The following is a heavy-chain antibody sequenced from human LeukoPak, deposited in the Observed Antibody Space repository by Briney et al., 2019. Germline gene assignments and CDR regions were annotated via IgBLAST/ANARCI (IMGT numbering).Heavy chain of an antibody. V-gene: IGHV3-21*01. J-gene: IGHJ5*02. Sequence: GGSLRLSCVASGFTFSNYGMIWVRQVPGKGLEWVSMITSTNYIYYANSVEGRFTISRDNSKNSLYLEMNSLRAEDTAVYYCAGPEGRGSHAWGQGTLVTVSS. D-gene: IGHD1-26*01. CDR3: AGPEGRGSHA. CDR2: MITSTNYI. CDR1: GFTFSNYG.